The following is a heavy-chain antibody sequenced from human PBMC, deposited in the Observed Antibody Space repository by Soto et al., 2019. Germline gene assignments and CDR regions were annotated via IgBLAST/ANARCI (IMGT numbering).Heavy chain of an antibody. CDR1: GFTFSDYY. V-gene: IGHV3-11*01. J-gene: IGHJ4*02. CDR3: ARARSYSSGWYAAVDY. CDR2: IDSSGSTI. Sequence: GGSLRLSCAASGFTFSDYYMGWVRQAPGKGLEWLSYIDSSGSTIYYADSVKGRFTISRDNAKNSLYLQMNSLRAEDTAVYYCARARSYSSGWYAAVDYWGQGTLVTAPQ. D-gene: IGHD6-19*01.